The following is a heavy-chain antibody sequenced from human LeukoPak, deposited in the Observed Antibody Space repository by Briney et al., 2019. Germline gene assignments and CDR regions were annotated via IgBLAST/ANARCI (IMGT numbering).Heavy chain of an antibody. CDR3: ATTGYSSRNY. V-gene: IGHV3-23*01. CDR1: GFTFSSYA. CDR2: ISGRGGNT. J-gene: IGHJ4*02. Sequence: GSLRLSCAASGFTFSSYAMSWVRQAPGKGLEWVSGISGRGGNTYYADSVKGRFTISRDNSKNTLYLQMNSLRAEDTAVYYCATTGYSSRNYWGQGTLVTVSS. D-gene: IGHD6-13*01.